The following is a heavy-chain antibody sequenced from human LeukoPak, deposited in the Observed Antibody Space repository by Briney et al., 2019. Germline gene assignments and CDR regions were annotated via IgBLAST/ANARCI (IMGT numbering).Heavy chain of an antibody. CDR1: GFTFSSYA. CDR3: AKEGEYGIAAAPEMDV. V-gene: IGHV3-23*01. Sequence: GGSLRLSCAASGFTFSSYALSWVRQAPGKGPEWVSAVSGSGGSTYYADSVKGRFTISRDNSKNTLYLQMNSLRAEDTAVYYCAKEGEYGIAAAPEMDVWGQGTTVTVSS. D-gene: IGHD6-13*01. J-gene: IGHJ6*02. CDR2: VSGSGGST.